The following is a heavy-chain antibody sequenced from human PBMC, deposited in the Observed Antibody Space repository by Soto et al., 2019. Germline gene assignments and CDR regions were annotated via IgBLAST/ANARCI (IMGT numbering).Heavy chain of an antibody. CDR2: IYYSGST. V-gene: IGHV4-59*08. CDR3: ASTKYYDFWSGYFYYFDY. D-gene: IGHD3-3*01. J-gene: IGHJ4*02. Sequence: SETLSHTKTFAGCTIRYYYLSLIRPPPGKGLEWIGYIYYSGSTNYNPSLKSRVTISVDTSKNQFSLKLSSVTAADTAVYYCASTKYYDFWSGYFYYFDYWGQGTLVTVSS. CDR1: GCTIRYYY.